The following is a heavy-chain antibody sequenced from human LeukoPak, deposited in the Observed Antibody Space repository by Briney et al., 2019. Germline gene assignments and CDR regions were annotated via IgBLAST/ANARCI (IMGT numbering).Heavy chain of an antibody. CDR3: ARGIADPYSFDS. Sequence: KPSETLSLTCTVSGGSINFYYWSWIRQPAGKGLEWIGRIYSTGSTNYSPSLKSRVTMSVDKSKNQFSLNLSSVTAADTAVYHCARGIADPYSFDSWGQGTLVTVSS. CDR2: IYSTGST. V-gene: IGHV4-4*07. J-gene: IGHJ4*02. D-gene: IGHD6-13*01. CDR1: GGSINFYY.